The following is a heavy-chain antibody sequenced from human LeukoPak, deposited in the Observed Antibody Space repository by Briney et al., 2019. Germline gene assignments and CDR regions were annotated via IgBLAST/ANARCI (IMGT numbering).Heavy chain of an antibody. J-gene: IGHJ4*02. Sequence: GGSLRLSCAASGFTFSSYSMNWVRQAPGKWLEWVSSISSSSSYIYYADSVKGRFTISRDNAKNSLYLQMNSLGAEDTAVYYCARGRITIFGVVIIEDYFDYWGQGTLVTVSS. CDR3: ARGRITIFGVVIIEDYFDY. D-gene: IGHD3-3*01. V-gene: IGHV3-21*01. CDR1: GFTFSSYS. CDR2: ISSSSSYI.